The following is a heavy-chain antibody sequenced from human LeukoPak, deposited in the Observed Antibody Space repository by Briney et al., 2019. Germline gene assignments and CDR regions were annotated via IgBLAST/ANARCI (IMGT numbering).Heavy chain of an antibody. CDR1: GGSLSGHY. V-gene: IGHV4-59*08. Sequence: SETLSLTCTVGGGSLSGHYWGWIRQPPGKGLDQVGHIYKTGTTFYNPSLNSRVTITLDTSKNRFSLKLTSVTAADTAVYFCARLIYNTYANNWRFDYWGQGILVTVSS. D-gene: IGHD1-1*01. CDR3: ARLIYNTYANNWRFDY. J-gene: IGHJ4*02. CDR2: IYKTGTT.